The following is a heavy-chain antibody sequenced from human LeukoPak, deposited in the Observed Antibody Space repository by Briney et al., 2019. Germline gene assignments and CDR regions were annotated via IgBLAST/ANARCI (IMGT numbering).Heavy chain of an antibody. CDR1: GGSISSYY. D-gene: IGHD1-7*01. Sequence: SGTLSLTCTVSGGSISSYYWSWIRQPAGKGLEWIGRIYTSGSANYNPSLKSRVTMSVDTSKNQFSLKLSSVTAADTAVYYCARRNWNYENWFDPWGQGTLVTVSS. CDR3: ARRNWNYENWFDP. V-gene: IGHV4-4*07. J-gene: IGHJ5*02. CDR2: IYTSGSA.